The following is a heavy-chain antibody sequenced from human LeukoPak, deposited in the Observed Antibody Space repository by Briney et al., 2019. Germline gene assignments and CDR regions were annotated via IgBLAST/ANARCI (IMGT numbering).Heavy chain of an antibody. Sequence: PGGSLRLSCAASGFTFTHYGMNWVCQAPGKGLEWVAGITSRGITFYALSVKDRFTISRDNSKNNVYLQMNSLSDEDRAIYYCVKDSDWGRYDDWGQGTVVTVSS. D-gene: IGHD3-16*01. V-gene: IGHV3-23*01. J-gene: IGHJ1*01. CDR3: VKDSDWGRYDD. CDR1: GFTFTHYG. CDR2: ITSRGIT.